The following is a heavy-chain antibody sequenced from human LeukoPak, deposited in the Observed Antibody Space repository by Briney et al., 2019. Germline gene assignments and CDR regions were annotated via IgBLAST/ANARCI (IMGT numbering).Heavy chain of an antibody. CDR1: GYTFTSYD. V-gene: IGHV1-8*01. Sequence: ASVKVSCKASGYTFTSYDINWVRQATGQGLEWTGWMNPNSGNTGYAQKFQGRVTMTRNTSISTAYTELSSLRSEDTAVYYCARGFTIFGVVTFDCWGQGTLVTVSS. J-gene: IGHJ4*02. CDR2: MNPNSGNT. CDR3: ARGFTIFGVVTFDC. D-gene: IGHD3-3*01.